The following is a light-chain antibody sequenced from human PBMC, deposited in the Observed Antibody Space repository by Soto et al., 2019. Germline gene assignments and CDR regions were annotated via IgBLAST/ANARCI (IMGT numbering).Light chain of an antibody. CDR2: DDN. Sequence: QSVLTQPPSVSGAPGQWVTISCTGSSSNIGGNSVSWHQQLPGTAPKLHIYDDNKRPSGIPDRFSGSKSGTSATLGITGFQTGDEADYYCGSWDSSLSAYVFGTGTKVTVL. CDR1: SSNIGGNS. J-gene: IGLJ1*01. V-gene: IGLV1-51*01. CDR3: GSWDSSLSAYV.